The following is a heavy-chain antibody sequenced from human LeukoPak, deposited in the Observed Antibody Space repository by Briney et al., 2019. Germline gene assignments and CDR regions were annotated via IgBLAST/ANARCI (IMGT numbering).Heavy chain of an antibody. V-gene: IGHV4-59*01. CDR3: ARVGFGNTPHPIDY. J-gene: IGHJ4*02. D-gene: IGHD4-23*01. CDR1: GGSISGYY. CDR2: IYYTGST. Sequence: PSEPLSLTCTVSGGSISGYYWSWIRQPPGKGLEWIGYIYYTGSTNYNPSLKSRVTISVDTSKNQFSLELSSVTAADTAVYYCARVGFGNTPHPIDYWGQGTLVTVSS.